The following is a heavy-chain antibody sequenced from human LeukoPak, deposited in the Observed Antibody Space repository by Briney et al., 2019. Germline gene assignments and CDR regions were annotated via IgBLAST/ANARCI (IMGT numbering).Heavy chain of an antibody. CDR3: ASESGYSYGYVPFDY. D-gene: IGHD5-18*01. V-gene: IGHV1-2*02. CDR2: INPNSGGT. Sequence: GASVKVSCKASGYTFTGYYMHWVRQAPGQGLEWMGWINPNSGGTNYAQKFQGRVTTTRDTSISTAYMELSRLRSDDTAVYYCASESGYSYGYVPFDYWGQGTLVTVSS. J-gene: IGHJ4*02. CDR1: GYTFTGYY.